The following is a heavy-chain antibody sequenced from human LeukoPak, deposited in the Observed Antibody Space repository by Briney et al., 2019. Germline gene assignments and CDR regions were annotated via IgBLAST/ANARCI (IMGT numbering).Heavy chain of an antibody. CDR1: GGSISSYY. D-gene: IGHD1-1*01. V-gene: IGHV4-59*01. CDR2: ISYSGST. CDR3: ARNIGPTGPTPFDF. Sequence: SETLSLTCTVSGGSISSYYWSWIRQPPGKGLEWIGYISYSGSTTYNPSLKSRVTISIDTPKIQFSLKLSSVTAADTAVYYCARNIGPTGPTPFDFWGQGTLVTVSS. J-gene: IGHJ4*02.